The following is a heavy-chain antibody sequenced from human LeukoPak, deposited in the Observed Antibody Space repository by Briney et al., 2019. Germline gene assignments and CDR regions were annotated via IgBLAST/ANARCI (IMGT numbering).Heavy chain of an antibody. D-gene: IGHD1/OR15-1a*01. CDR1: GFTFSSYG. V-gene: IGHV3-30-3*02. J-gene: IGHJ4*02. CDR2: ISYDGSNT. Sequence: GRSLRLSCVASGFTFSSYGMHWVRQAPGKGLEWVAVISYDGSNTYYADSVKGRFTISRDNSKNTLYLQMNSLRAEDTAVYYCAKPPTTSDPNNYGGQGPRVPV. CDR3: AKPPTTSDPNNY.